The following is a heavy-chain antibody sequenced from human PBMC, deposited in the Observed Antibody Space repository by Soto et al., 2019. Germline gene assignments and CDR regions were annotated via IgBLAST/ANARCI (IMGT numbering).Heavy chain of an antibody. J-gene: IGHJ4*02. V-gene: IGHV3-33*06. CDR3: VKDHCGGDCYSDPYFDY. D-gene: IGHD2-21*02. CDR2: IWYDGSNQ. CDR1: GFIFTTYG. Sequence: QVQLVESGGGVVQPGRSLRLSCAASGFIFTTYGLHWVRQAPGKGLEWVAVIWYDGSNQYYADSVKGRFTISRDNSKNILYLEMNCVRVEDTAVYYCVKDHCGGDCYSDPYFDYWGQGTLVTVSS.